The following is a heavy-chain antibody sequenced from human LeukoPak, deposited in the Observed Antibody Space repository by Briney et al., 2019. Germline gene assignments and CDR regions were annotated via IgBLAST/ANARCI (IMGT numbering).Heavy chain of an antibody. J-gene: IGHJ4*02. Sequence: GESLQISCKGSGYSFSNYWIGWVRQMPGKGLEWMAIMNPGTCETKYNPAFQRDLSITADKTIRTAYLLRSSPMASDAAMYYCARRSSSELWGQGTLVTVSS. CDR3: ARRSSSEL. V-gene: IGHV5-51*01. D-gene: IGHD6-6*01. CDR1: GYSFSNYW. CDR2: MNPGTCET.